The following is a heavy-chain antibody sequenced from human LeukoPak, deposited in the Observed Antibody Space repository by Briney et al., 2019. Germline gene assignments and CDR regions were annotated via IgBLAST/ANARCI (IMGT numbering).Heavy chain of an antibody. D-gene: IGHD6-19*01. CDR2: IIPIFGTA. V-gene: IGHV1-69*13. CDR3: ARASAVAGSFDY. J-gene: IGHJ4*02. CDR1: GYTFTSYD. Sequence: GASVKVSCKASGYTFTSYDINWVRQAPGQGLEWMGGIIPIFGTANYAQKFQGRVTITADESTSTAYMELSSLRSEDTAVYYCARASAVAGSFDYWGQGTLVTVSS.